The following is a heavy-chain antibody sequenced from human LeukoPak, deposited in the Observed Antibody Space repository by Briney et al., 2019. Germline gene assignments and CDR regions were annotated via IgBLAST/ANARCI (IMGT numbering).Heavy chain of an antibody. J-gene: IGHJ5*02. CDR2: INHSGST. CDR1: GVSFSGYY. Sequence: DPSETLSLTCAVYGVSFSGYYWSWIRQPPGKGLEWIGEINHSGSTNYNPSLKSRVTISVDTSKNQFSLKLSSVTAADTAVYYCARARGLRGIVVVPAARGGWFDPWGQGTLVTVSS. CDR3: ARARGLRGIVVVPAARGGWFDP. V-gene: IGHV4-34*01. D-gene: IGHD2-2*01.